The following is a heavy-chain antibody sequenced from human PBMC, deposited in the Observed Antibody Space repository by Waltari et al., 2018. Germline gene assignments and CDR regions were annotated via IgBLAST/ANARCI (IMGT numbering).Heavy chain of an antibody. Sequence: EVQLVESGGGLVMPGESLRVSCAASGFTFSNAWVSWVRQAPGKGLEWIGRIKIKTDDETPDYAAAVKGRFTISRDDSKNTLYLQMNNLQTEDTALYYCTTLHKVVGWGQGTMVTVSS. V-gene: IGHV3-15*01. J-gene: IGHJ3*01. CDR2: IKIKTDDETP. CDR3: TTLHKVVG. CDR1: GFTFSNAW.